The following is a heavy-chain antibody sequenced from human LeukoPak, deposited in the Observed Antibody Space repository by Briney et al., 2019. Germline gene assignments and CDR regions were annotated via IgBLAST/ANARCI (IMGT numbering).Heavy chain of an antibody. CDR2: IYHSGST. J-gene: IGHJ4*02. CDR1: GGSISSYY. D-gene: IGHD5-12*01. Sequence: SETLSLTCTVSGGSISSYYWSWIRQPPGKGLEWIGYIYHSGSTYYNPSLKSRVTISVDRSKNQFSPKLSSVTAADTAVYYCASRGGYVHFDYWGQGTLVTVSS. CDR3: ASRGGYVHFDY. V-gene: IGHV4-59*12.